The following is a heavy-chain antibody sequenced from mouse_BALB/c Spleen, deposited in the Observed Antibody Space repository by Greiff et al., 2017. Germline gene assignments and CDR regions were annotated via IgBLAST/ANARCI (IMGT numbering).Heavy chain of an antibody. J-gene: IGHJ1*01. CDR3: ARRDLIYYGNYEWYFDV. CDR1: GYSITSGYS. D-gene: IGHD2-1*01. V-gene: IGHV3-1*02. CDR2: IHYSGST. Sequence: EVQLQESGPDLVKPSQSLSLTCTVTGYSITSGYSWHWIRQFPGNKLEWMGYIHYSGSTNYNPSLKSRISITRDTSKNQFFLQLNSVTTDDTATYYCARRDLIYYGNYEWYFDVWGAGTTVTVSS.